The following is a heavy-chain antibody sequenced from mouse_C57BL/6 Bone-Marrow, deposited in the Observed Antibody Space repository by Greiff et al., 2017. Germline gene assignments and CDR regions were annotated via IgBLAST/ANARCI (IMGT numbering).Heavy chain of an antibody. CDR3: TTRSTMVTTGYYFDY. Sequence: EVKLMESGAELVRPGASVKLSCTASGFNIKDDYMHWVKQRPEQGLEWIGWIDPENGDTEYASQFQGKATITADTSSHTAYLQRSSRTSEDTAVYYCTTRSTMVTTGYYFDYWGQGNTLTVAS. CDR2: IDPENGDT. D-gene: IGHD2-2*01. V-gene: IGHV14-4*01. CDR1: GFNIKDDY. J-gene: IGHJ2*01.